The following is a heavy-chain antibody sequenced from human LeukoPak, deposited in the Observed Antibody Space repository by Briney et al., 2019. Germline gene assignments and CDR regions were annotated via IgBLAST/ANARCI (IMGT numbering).Heavy chain of an antibody. CDR1: GFTFSSYG. CDR3: AKDLGDGSGPDY. D-gene: IGHD3-10*01. CDR2: ISYDGSNK. Sequence: GRSLRLSCAASGFTFSSYGMHWVRRAPGKGLEWVAVISYDGSNKYHADSVKGRFTISRDNSKNTLYLQMNSLRAEDTAVYYCAKDLGDGSGPDYWGQGTLVTVSS. J-gene: IGHJ4*02. V-gene: IGHV3-30*18.